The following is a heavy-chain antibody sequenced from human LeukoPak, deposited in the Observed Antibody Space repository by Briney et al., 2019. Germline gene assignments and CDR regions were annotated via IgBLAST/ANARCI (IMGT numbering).Heavy chain of an antibody. Sequence: QSGGSLRLSCAASRFTFSSYSMNWVRQAPGKGLEWVSYISSSSSSIYYPDSVKGRFTISRDNAKNTLYLQMNSLRAEDTAVYYCARDMTTVTSVYYYYYYMDVWGKGTTVTVSS. D-gene: IGHD4-17*01. V-gene: IGHV3-48*04. CDR2: ISSSSSSI. J-gene: IGHJ6*03. CDR1: RFTFSSYS. CDR3: ARDMTTVTSVYYYYYYMDV.